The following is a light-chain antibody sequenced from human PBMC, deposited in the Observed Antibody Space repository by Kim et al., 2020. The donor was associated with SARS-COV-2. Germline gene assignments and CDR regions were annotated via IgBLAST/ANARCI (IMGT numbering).Light chain of an antibody. CDR1: QSVSSNF. J-gene: IGKJ2*01. CDR3: QQYSSSVYT. V-gene: IGKV3-20*01. Sequence: LSPGERATLSCRASQSVSSNFLAWYQQKPGQAPRLLMYSISRRATGIPDRFSGSGSGTDFTLTISRLEPEDFAVYYCQQYSSSVYTFGQGTKLEIK. CDR2: SIS.